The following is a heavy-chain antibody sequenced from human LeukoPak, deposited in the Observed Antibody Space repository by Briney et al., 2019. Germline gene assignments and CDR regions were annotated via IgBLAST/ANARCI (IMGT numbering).Heavy chain of an antibody. CDR1: DEPFSGYY. D-gene: IGHD3-3*01. CDR3: ARLVPERFFQLNPEGYYDY. CDR2: INRNGNT. J-gene: IGHJ4*02. Sequence: PSETLSLTCAISDEPFSGYYWGWIRQPPGKGLELIGEINRNGNTDYNPSHKSRVSMSIDTSKNQFSLKLISVTAADTAVYYCARLVPERFFQLNPEGYYDYWGQGTLVTVSS. V-gene: IGHV4-34*01.